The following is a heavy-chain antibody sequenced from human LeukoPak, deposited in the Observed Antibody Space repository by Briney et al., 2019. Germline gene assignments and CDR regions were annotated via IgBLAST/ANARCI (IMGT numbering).Heavy chain of an antibody. CDR2: ISYDGSNK. D-gene: IGHD7-27*01. J-gene: IGHJ4*02. V-gene: IGHV3-30*18. Sequence: SGGSLRLSCAASGFTFSSYGMHWVRQAPGKGLEWVAVISYDGSNKYYADSVKGRFTISRDNSKNTLYLQMNSLRAEDTAVYYCAKERRVANWGYFDYWGQGTLVTVSS. CDR3: AKERRVANWGYFDY. CDR1: GFTFSSYG.